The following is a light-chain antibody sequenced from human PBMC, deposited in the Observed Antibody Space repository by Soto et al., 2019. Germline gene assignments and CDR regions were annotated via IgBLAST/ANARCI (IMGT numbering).Light chain of an antibody. V-gene: IGKV3-15*01. CDR1: QSVSTK. CDR2: GAS. Sequence: EMVMTQSPATLSVSLGERATLSCRASQSVSTKLVWYQQKPGQAPRLLIYGASTRATGIPARFSGSGSGTDFNHNISSLQYEDFVVYYCQQHDQWWTFGQGTKEELK. CDR3: QQHDQWWT. J-gene: IGKJ1*01.